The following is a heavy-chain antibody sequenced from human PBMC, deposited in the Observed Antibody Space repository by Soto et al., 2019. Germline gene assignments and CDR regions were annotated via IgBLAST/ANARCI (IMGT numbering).Heavy chain of an antibody. J-gene: IGHJ4*02. Sequence: QVQLVESGGGVVQPGRSLRLSCAASGFTFSSYGMHWVRQAPGKGLEWVAVIWYDGSNKYYADSVKGRFTISRDNSKITLYLQMNSLRAEDTAVYYCARDNDSSGYYSFDWGQGTLVTVSS. D-gene: IGHD3-22*01. CDR3: ARDNDSSGYYSFD. CDR2: IWYDGSNK. CDR1: GFTFSSYG. V-gene: IGHV3-33*01.